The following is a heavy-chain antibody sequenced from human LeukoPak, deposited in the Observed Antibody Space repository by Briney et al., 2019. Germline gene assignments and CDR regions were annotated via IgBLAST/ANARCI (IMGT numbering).Heavy chain of an antibody. CDR2: ISSSSDYT. J-gene: IGHJ5*02. V-gene: IGHV3-11*06. D-gene: IGHD6-13*01. Sequence: PGGSLRLSCVASGFTFSDYYMSWIRQAPGKGLEWVSYISSSSDYTNHADSVRGRFTISRDNAKNSLYLQMNSLRAEDTAVYYCARPPYSSSWDPGWFDPWGQGTLITVSS. CDR3: ARPPYSSSWDPGWFDP. CDR1: GFTFSDYY.